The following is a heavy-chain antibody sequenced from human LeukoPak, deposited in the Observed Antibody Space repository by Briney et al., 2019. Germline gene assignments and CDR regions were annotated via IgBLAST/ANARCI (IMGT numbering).Heavy chain of an antibody. CDR1: GFTFSNAW. J-gene: IGHJ3*02. CDR3: ATVGGVLITNDAFDI. Sequence: GSLRLSCAASGFTFSNAWMNWVRQAPGEGLEWDGRIQTKTDGGTTDYAATVKGRFTISRDESKNTLYPQMSSLKTEDTAVYYCATVGGVLITNDAFDIWGQGTMVTVSS. D-gene: IGHD3-3*01. V-gene: IGHV3-15*01. CDR2: IQTKTDGGTT.